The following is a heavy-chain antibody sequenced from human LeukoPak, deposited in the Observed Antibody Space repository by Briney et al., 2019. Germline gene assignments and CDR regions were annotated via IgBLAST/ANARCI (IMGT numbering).Heavy chain of an antibody. CDR3: VKEQASRGYSGPLSGY. CDR1: GFTFSSYA. V-gene: IGHV3-64D*06. CDR2: ISSNGGST. J-gene: IGHJ4*02. D-gene: IGHD5-12*01. Sequence: GGPLRLSCSASGFTFSSYAMHWVRRAPGKGLEYVSAISSNGGSTYYADSVKGRFTISRDNSKNTLYLQMSTLRAEDTAVYYCVKEQASRGYSGPLSGYWGQGTLVTVSS.